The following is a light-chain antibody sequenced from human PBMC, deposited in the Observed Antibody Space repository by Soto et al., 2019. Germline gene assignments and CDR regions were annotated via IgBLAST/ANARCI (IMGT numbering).Light chain of an antibody. CDR1: QSVSSN. CDR3: QQRSNWPS. Sequence: EIVMTQSPATLSVSPGERATLSCRASQSVSSNLAWYQQKPGQAPRLLIYGASTRATGVPARFSGRGSGTDFTLTISSLEPEDFAVYYCQQRSNWPSFGQGTRLEIK. J-gene: IGKJ5*01. CDR2: GAS. V-gene: IGKV3-11*01.